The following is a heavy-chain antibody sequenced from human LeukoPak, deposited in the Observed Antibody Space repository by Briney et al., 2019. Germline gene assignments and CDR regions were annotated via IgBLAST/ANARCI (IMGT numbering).Heavy chain of an antibody. CDR1: GGTFSSYA. CDR3: ASHGATSAVPFDY. V-gene: IGHV1-69*13. CDR2: IIPIFGTA. Sequence: GASVKVSCKASGGTFSSYAISWVRQAPGQGLEWMGGIIPIFGTANYAQKFQGRVTITADESTSTAYMELSSLRSEDTAVYYCASHGATSAVPFDYWGQGTLVTVSS. D-gene: IGHD1-26*01. J-gene: IGHJ4*02.